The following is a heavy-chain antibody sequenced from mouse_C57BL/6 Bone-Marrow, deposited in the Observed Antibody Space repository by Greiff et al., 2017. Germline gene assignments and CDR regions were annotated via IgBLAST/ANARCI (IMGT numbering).Heavy chain of an antibody. CDR2: IRSKSSNYAT. Sequence: EVKLVESGGGLVQPKGSLKLSCAAPGFTFNTYAMHWVRQAPGKGLEWVARIRSKSSNYATYYADSVKDRFTISRDNSQSMLYLQMNKLKTEDTAMYYCVRDSEYGGDRGFAYWGQGTLVTVSA. J-gene: IGHJ3*01. CDR1: GFTFNTYA. CDR3: VRDSEYGGDRGFAY. D-gene: IGHD1-2*01. V-gene: IGHV10-3*01.